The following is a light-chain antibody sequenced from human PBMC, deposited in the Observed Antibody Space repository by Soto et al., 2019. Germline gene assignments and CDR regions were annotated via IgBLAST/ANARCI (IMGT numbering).Light chain of an antibody. CDR2: GAS. CDR3: PQYNNWPLT. CDR1: QSDSSN. V-gene: IGKV3-15*01. Sequence: EIVMTQSPATLSVSPGERATLSCRASQSDSSNLAWYQQKPGQAPRLLIYGASTRATGIPARFSGSGSGTEFTLTISSLQSEDFAVYYCPQYNNWPLTFGGGTKVEIK. J-gene: IGKJ4*01.